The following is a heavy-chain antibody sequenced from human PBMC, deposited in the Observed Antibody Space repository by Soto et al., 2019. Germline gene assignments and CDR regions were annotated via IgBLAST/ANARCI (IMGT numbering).Heavy chain of an antibody. Sequence: QITLKESGPTLVRPTQTLTLTCAFSGFSLSTSGVGVGWIRQPPGKALEWLAVIYWDDSKHYSPSLRSRLTITKATSKHQVVLTMTNMDPMDTGTYYCAHKGPEHWPLDYWGQGTLVTVSS. CDR2: IYWDDSK. V-gene: IGHV2-5*02. J-gene: IGHJ4*02. CDR1: GFSLSTSGVG. D-gene: IGHD1-1*01. CDR3: AHKGPEHWPLDY.